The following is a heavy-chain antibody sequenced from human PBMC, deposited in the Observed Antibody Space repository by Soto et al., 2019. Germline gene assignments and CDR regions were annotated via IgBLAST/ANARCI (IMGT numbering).Heavy chain of an antibody. D-gene: IGHD6-13*01. CDR3: ARDVSPGSSSLYLDAFDI. J-gene: IGHJ3*02. CDR2: IKKDGSKI. CDR1: GFIFGSSW. Sequence: EVQLVESGGDLVQPGGSLRLSCAASGFIFGSSWMTWVRQAPGKVLEWVANIKKDGSKITYLDSVRGRFTVSRDNAQNSLYLEKNSLRAEATALYYCARDVSPGSSSLYLDAFDIWGEGTMVTVSS. V-gene: IGHV3-7*03.